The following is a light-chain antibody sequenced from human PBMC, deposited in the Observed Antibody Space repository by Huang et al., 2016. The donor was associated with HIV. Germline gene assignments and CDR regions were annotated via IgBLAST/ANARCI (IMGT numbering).Light chain of an antibody. V-gene: IGKV3-15*01. CDR3: QQGET. CDR2: SAS. CDR1: QSISTN. J-gene: IGKJ2*01. Sequence: EIMLTQSPATLSVSPGERATLSCRASQSISTNLAWYQQKPGLAPRLLIYSASTRATGIPARFSGSGSGTEFTFTISSLQSEDFAVYYCQQGETFGQGTKLEIK.